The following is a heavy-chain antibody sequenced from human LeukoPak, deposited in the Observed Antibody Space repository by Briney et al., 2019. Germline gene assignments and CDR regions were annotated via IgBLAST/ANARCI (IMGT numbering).Heavy chain of an antibody. CDR2: VYYSGST. D-gene: IGHD5-12*01. Sequence: SETLSLTCTVSGVSIRSSTYYWGWIRQPPGKGLDWIGNVYYSGSTYYNPSLKSRVTISVDTSKNQISPKLNSVTAADTAVYYCARQAISGYDPPPFDSWGQGTLVTVSS. V-gene: IGHV4-39*01. J-gene: IGHJ4*02. CDR3: ARQAISGYDPPPFDS. CDR1: GVSIRSSTYY.